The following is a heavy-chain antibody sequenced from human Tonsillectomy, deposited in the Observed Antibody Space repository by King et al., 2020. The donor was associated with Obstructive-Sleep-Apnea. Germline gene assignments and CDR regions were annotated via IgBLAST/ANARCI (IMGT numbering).Heavy chain of an antibody. CDR1: GYSISSGYY. CDR3: ARDLNSWWYDAFDI. D-gene: IGHD2-15*01. Sequence: VQLQESGPGLVKPSETLSLTCTVSGYSISSGYYWGWIRQPPGKGLEWIGSIYHSGSTYYNPSLKSRVTISVDTSKNPFSLKLSSVTAADTALYYCARDLNSWWYDAFDIWGQGTMVTVSS. CDR2: IYHSGST. V-gene: IGHV4-38-2*02. J-gene: IGHJ3*02.